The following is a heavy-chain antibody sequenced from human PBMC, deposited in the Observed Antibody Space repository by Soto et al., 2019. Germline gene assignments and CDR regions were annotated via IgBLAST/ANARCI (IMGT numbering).Heavy chain of an antibody. CDR3: ARDVSIPFRWGYATPPQYNYHGMDV. J-gene: IGHJ6*02. CDR2: INTYNGNT. V-gene: IGHV1-18*01. D-gene: IGHD3-16*01. Sequence: QVQLVQSGAEVMKPGASVKVSCKASGYTFTTFGISWVRQAPGQGLEWMGWINTYNGNTDYAQKFQGRVTMTTETSTRTAHMELRSLRSDDTAVYYCARDVSIPFRWGYATPPQYNYHGMDVWGQGTTVSVSS. CDR1: GYTFTTFG.